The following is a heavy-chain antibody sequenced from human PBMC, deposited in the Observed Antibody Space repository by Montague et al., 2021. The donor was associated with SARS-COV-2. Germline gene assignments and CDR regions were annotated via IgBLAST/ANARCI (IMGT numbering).Heavy chain of an antibody. V-gene: IGHV3-30*01. Sequence: SLRLSCAASGFIFSSYSIHWVRQAAGKGLECVGVISGTSAARHYAPSVKGRFTISRDNSKNTLYLQMNSLRAEDTAMYYCVRDGDNGYNDLEYWGQGTLVTVSS. J-gene: IGHJ4*02. CDR2: ISGTSAAR. D-gene: IGHD5-18*01. CDR3: VRDGDNGYNDLEY. CDR1: GFIFSSYS.